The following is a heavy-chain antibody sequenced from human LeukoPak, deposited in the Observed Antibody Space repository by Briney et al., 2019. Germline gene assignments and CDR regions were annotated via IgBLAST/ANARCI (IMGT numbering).Heavy chain of an antibody. CDR3: AKDYYYDSSGYFGPGESFDY. J-gene: IGHJ4*02. CDR2: ISGSGGSI. CDR1: GFTFSSYA. D-gene: IGHD3-22*01. Sequence: GGSLRLSCAASGFTFSSYAMSWVRQAPGKGLEWVSAISGSGGSIYYADSVKGRFTISRDNSKNTLYLQMNSLRAEDTAVYYCAKDYYYDSSGYFGPGESFDYWGQGTLVTVSS. V-gene: IGHV3-23*01.